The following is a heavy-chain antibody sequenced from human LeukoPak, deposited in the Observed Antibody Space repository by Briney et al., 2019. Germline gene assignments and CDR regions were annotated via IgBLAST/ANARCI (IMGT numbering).Heavy chain of an antibody. CDR2: INPNSGGT. Sequence: PLASVKVSCKASGYTFTSYGISWVRQAPGQGLEWMGWINPNSGGTNYAQKFQGRVTMTRDTSISTAYMELSSLRSEDTAVYYCAREGVELKLRHWGQGTLVTVSS. V-gene: IGHV1-2*02. CDR3: AREGVELKLRH. D-gene: IGHD1-7*01. CDR1: GYTFTSYG. J-gene: IGHJ4*02.